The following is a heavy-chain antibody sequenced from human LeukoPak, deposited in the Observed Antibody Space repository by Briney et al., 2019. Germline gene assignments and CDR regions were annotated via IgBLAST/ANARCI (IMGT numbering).Heavy chain of an antibody. D-gene: IGHD3-3*01. Sequence: WVRQPPGKGLEWIGSIYYSGSTYYNPSLKSRVTISVDTSKNQFSLKLSSVTAADTAVYYCARQLRLRFLESLYRGWFDPWGQGTLVTVSS. V-gene: IGHV4-39*01. CDR2: IYYSGST. J-gene: IGHJ5*02. CDR3: ARQLRLRFLESLYRGWFDP.